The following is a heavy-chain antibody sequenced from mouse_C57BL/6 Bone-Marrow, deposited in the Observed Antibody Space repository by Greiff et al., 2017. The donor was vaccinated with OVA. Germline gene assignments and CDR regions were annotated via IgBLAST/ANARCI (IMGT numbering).Heavy chain of an antibody. CDR1: GYTFTSYW. D-gene: IGHD1-1*01. Sequence: QVQLQQPGAELVKPGASVKLSCKASGYTFTSYWMQWVKQRPGQGLEWIGEIDPSDSYTNYNQKFKGKATLTVDTSSSTAYMQLSSLTSEDSAVYYCAIPHYYGSSYDAMDYWGQGTSVTVSS. CDR2: IDPSDSYT. V-gene: IGHV1-50*01. CDR3: AIPHYYGSSYDAMDY. J-gene: IGHJ4*01.